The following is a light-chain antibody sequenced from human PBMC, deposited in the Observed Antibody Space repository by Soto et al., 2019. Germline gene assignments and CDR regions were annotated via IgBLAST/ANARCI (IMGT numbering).Light chain of an antibody. Sequence: EIVMTQSPATLSVSPGERATLSCRASQGVSSNFAWYQQKPGHSPRLLMYGASTRTTDVPARFSGSGSGTEVTLTISTLQSEDFAVYYWQQYDNWPWTFGPGTKVEI. V-gene: IGKV3-15*01. CDR2: GAS. CDR3: QQYDNWPWT. CDR1: QGVSSN. J-gene: IGKJ1*01.